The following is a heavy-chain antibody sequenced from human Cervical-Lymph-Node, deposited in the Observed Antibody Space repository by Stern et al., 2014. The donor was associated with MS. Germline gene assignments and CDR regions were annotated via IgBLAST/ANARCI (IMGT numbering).Heavy chain of an antibody. CDR2: FDPEHGET. D-gene: IGHD2-21*02. Sequence: VKLEESGAEVKKPGASVKVSCKVSGYTLSEISMQWVRQAHGKGHEWMGGFDPEHGETRYAQKFQGRVTMAEYRSTDTAYMELSSLRSEDTAVYYFATHRGRVTYYYGMDVWGQGTTVTVSS. CDR3: ATHRGRVTYYYGMDV. J-gene: IGHJ6*02. CDR1: GYTLSEIS. V-gene: IGHV1-24*01.